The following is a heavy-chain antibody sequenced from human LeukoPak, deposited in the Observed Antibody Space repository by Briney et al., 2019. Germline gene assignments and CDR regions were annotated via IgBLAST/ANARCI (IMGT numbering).Heavy chain of an antibody. J-gene: IGHJ3*01. CDR2: ISAYKGNT. CDR1: GYTFSTYG. D-gene: IGHD3-10*01. CDR3: ARDLYYYGSGSYYDVFDV. Sequence: GASVKVSCKASGYTFSTYGISWVRQAPGQGLEWMGWISAYKGNTYYAQKFQGRVTMTTDTSTSTAYMELRSLRSDDTAIYYCARDLYYYGSGSYYDVFDVWGQGTMVTVSS. V-gene: IGHV1-18*01.